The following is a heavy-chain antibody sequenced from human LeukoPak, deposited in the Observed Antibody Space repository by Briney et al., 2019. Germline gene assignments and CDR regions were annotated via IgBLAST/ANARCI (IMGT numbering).Heavy chain of an antibody. CDR2: IDMSWST. CDR1: SGSISSYY. D-gene: IGHD5-24*01. CDR3: ARELMARVSTSPLRRRTYSYMDV. Sequence: PSETLSLTCSVSSGSISSYYWSWIRRPAGKGLEWIGHIDMSWSTNYNPSLKSRVTMSVDTSKNQFSLNLSSVTAADTAIYYCARELMARVSTSPLRRRTYSYMDVWGEGTTVTVSS. V-gene: IGHV4-4*07. J-gene: IGHJ6*03.